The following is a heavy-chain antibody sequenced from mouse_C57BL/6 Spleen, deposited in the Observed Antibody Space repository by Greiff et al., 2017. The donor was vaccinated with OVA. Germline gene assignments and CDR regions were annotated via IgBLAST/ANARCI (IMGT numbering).Heavy chain of an antibody. V-gene: IGHV1-80*01. J-gene: IGHJ4*01. CDR2: IYPGDGDT. CDR1: GYAFRSYW. Sequence: VQLQESGAELVKPGASVKISCKASGYAFRSYWMTWVKQRPGKGLEWIGQIYPGDGDTNYNGKFTGKATLTADKSSSTAYMQLSSLTSEDSAVYFCASPGAMDYWGQGTSVTVSS. CDR3: ASPGAMDY.